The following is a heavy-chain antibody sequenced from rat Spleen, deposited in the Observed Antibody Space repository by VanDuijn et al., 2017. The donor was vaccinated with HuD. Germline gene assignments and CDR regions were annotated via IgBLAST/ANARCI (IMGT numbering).Heavy chain of an antibody. J-gene: IGHJ2*01. Sequence: QVQLKESGPGLVQPSQTFSLTCTVSGFSLTRYHVTWVRQPPGKGLEWMGVIWTGGSTAYNSPLKSRLSISRDISKSQVFLRMNSLQTEDTATYYCARDAGILRYWGQGVMVTVSS. CDR1: GFSLTRYH. D-gene: IGHD1-6*01. CDR3: ARDAGILRY. CDR2: IWTGGST. V-gene: IGHV2-43*01.